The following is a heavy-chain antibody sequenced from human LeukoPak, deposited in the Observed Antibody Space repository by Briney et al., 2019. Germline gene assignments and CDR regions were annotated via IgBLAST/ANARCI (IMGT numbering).Heavy chain of an antibody. CDR2: ISGRTGGT. V-gene: IGHV3-23*01. J-gene: IGHJ4*02. CDR1: GFTFSTND. CDR3: AKCGNSGCHLIDY. Sequence: GGSLRLSCAASGFTFSTNDMSWVRQAPGKGLEWVSAISGRTGGTYYADSVKGRFTISRDNSKSTLYLQMDSLRAEDTAVYYCAKCGNSGCHLIDYWGQGTLVTVSS. D-gene: IGHD5-12*01.